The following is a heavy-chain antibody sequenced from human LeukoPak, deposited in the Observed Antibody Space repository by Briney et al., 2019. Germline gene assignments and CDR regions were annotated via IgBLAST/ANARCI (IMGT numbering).Heavy chain of an antibody. CDR2: IKSKTDGGTT. D-gene: IGHD2-15*01. CDR3: TTDSSGYYGMDV. Sequence: PGGSLRLSCAASGFTFSNAWMSWVRQAPGKGLEWVGRIKSKTDGGTTDYAAPVKGRFTISRDDSKNTLYLQMNSLKTEDTAVYYCTTDSSGYYGMDVWGQGTTVTVSS. V-gene: IGHV3-15*01. J-gene: IGHJ6*02. CDR1: GFTFSNAW.